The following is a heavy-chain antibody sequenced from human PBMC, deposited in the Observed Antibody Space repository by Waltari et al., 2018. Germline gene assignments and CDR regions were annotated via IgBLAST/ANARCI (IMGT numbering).Heavy chain of an antibody. V-gene: IGHV3-74*01. CDR1: GFTFSNNY. J-gene: IGHJ4*02. CDR3: ARETEVGYLDY. D-gene: IGHD1-26*01. CDR2: MNLDGGTT. Sequence: EVLLVESGGDLVQPGGSLGLSCAASGFTFSNNYMHWVRQAPGKGLAWVSRMNLDGGTTSYADSVKGRFTISRDNAKNTLFLQMRSLTPEDTAVYFCARETEVGYLDYWGQGTLVTVSS.